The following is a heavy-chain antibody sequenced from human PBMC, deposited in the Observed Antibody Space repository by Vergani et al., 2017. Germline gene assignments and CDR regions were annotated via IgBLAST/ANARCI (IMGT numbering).Heavy chain of an antibody. D-gene: IGHD1-1*01. Sequence: EEQLLESGGGLVQPGGSLRLSCAASGFTFSNYAMTWVRQAPGKGLEWVSTISDSGGSTYYVDSVKGRFTISRDNSKNTLYLQMNSLRADDTAIYYCAKTTHQYGVFDYWGQGTLVTVSS. CDR1: GFTFSNYA. V-gene: IGHV3-23*01. J-gene: IGHJ4*02. CDR3: AKTTHQYGVFDY. CDR2: ISDSGGST.